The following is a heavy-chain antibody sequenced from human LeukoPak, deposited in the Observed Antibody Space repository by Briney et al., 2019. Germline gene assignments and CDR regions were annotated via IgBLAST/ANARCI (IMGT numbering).Heavy chain of an antibody. CDR3: ARGAGIAATGTGSFDF. V-gene: IGHV3-66*01. J-gene: IGHJ4*02. D-gene: IGHD6-13*01. CDR2: IYSGGST. CDR1: GFTVSSNY. Sequence: PGGSLRLSCAASGFTVSSNYMSWVRQAPGKGLEWVSVIYSGGSTYYADSVKGRFTISRDNSKNTLYLQMNSLRAEDTAVYYCARGAGIAATGTGSFDFWGQGTLVTVSS.